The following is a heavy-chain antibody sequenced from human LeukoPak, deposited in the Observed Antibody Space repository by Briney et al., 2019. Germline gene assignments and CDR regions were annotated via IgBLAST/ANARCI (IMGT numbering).Heavy chain of an antibody. CDR1: GFIFSSAW. J-gene: IGHJ4*02. CDR3: TTDRSEDFWSGYPSFDY. Sequence: GGSLRLSCAASGFIFSSAWMSWVRQAPGKGLEWVGRIKSKTDGGTTDYAAPVKGRFTISRDDSKNTLYLQMNSLKTEDTAVYYCTTDRSEDFWSGYPSFDYWGQGTLVTVSS. D-gene: IGHD3-3*01. CDR2: IKSKTDGGTT. V-gene: IGHV3-15*01.